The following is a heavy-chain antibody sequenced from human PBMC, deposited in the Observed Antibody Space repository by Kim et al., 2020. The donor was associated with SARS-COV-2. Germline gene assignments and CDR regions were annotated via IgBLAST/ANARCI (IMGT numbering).Heavy chain of an antibody. CDR1: GFSFSSYA. D-gene: IGHD3-9*01. V-gene: IGHV3-23*01. J-gene: IGHJ4*02. CDR2: ISGSGGNT. Sequence: GGSLRLSCAASGFSFSSYAMSWVRQAPGKGLAWVSAISGSGGNTYYADSVKGRFTISRDNSKNTLYLQMNSLRAEDTAVYYCAKDARSLIHSDWYGMFVCWGQGTLVTVSS. CDR3: AKDARSLIHSDWYGMFVC.